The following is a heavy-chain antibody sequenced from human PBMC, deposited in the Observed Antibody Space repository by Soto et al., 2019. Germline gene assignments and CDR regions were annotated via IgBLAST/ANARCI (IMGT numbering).Heavy chain of an antibody. D-gene: IGHD4-17*01. CDR1: GFTFSSYS. Sequence: EVQLVESGGGLVKPGGSLRLSCAASGFTFSSYSMNWVRQAPGKGLEWVSSISSSSSYIYYADSVKGRFTISRDNAKNSLYLQMNSLRAEDRAVYYCARVMAEPVPTFPLNAGDDAFDIWGQGTMVTVSS. CDR2: ISSSSSYI. CDR3: ARVMAEPVPTFPLNAGDDAFDI. V-gene: IGHV3-21*01. J-gene: IGHJ3*02.